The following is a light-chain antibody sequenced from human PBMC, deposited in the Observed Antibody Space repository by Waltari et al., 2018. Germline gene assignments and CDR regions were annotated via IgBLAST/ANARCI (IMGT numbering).Light chain of an antibody. CDR1: QSISGY. V-gene: IGKV3-11*01. J-gene: IGKJ2*01. CDR2: DAS. CDR3: QQRSSWPPNYT. Sequence: EIVLTQSPATLSLSPGDRATLSCRASQSISGYLAGYQQRPGQAPRLLIYDASHRAAGIPARFSVSGSGTDFTLTISNLEPEDFAVYYCQQRSSWPPNYTFGQGTKLEFK.